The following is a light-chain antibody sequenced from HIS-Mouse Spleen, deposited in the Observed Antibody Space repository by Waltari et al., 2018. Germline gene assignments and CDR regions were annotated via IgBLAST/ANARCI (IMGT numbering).Light chain of an antibody. CDR2: EDS. CDR3: YSTDSSGNHRV. CDR1: ALPKKY. J-gene: IGLJ2*01. Sequence: SYELTQPPSVSVSPGQTARITCSGDALPKKYAYWYQQKSGQAPVLVIYEDSKRPSGTTQRFSGASSVTMATFTISGAQVEDEADDYCYSTDSSGNHRVFGGGTKLTVL. V-gene: IGLV3-10*01.